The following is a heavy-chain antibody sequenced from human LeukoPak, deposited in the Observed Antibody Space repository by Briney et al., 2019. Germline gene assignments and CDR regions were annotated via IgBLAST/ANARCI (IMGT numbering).Heavy chain of an antibody. CDR1: GGSISSYY. Sequence: PSETLSLTCTASGGSISSYYWSWIRQPPGKGLEWIGYIYYSGSTNCNPSPKSRVTISVDTSKNQFSLKLSSVTAADTAVYYCARVYYDSSGYHLAFDYWGQGTLVTVS. CDR3: ARVYYDSSGYHLAFDY. CDR2: IYYSGST. J-gene: IGHJ4*02. V-gene: IGHV4-59*01. D-gene: IGHD3-22*01.